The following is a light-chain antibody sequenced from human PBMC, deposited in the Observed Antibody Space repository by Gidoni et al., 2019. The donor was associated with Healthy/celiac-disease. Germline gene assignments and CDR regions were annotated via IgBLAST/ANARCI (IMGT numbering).Light chain of an antibody. CDR1: QLVEKY. V-gene: IGLV3-1*01. CDR2: QDT. Sequence: SYELTQPPSVSVYPGQTASITCSGDQLVEKYASWYQQKPGQSPVVVIYQDTKRPSEIPERFSGFNSGNTATLTISGTQAMDDADYYCQAWDSSTAVVFGGGTKLTVL. J-gene: IGLJ2*01. CDR3: QAWDSSTAVV.